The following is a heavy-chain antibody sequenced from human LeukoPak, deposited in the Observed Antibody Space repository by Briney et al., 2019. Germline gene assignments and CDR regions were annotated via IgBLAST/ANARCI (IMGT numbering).Heavy chain of an antibody. Sequence: SETLSLTCTVSGDSISSYYWSWIRQSPGKGLERIGYIYYSGSTDYNPSLKSRATISIDTSKTQFYLNLSSVTASDTAVYYCARTSYSGTYYWFDHWGQGTVVTVSS. V-gene: IGHV4-59*08. CDR2: IYYSGST. CDR1: GDSISSYY. D-gene: IGHD1-26*01. CDR3: ARTSYSGTYYWFDH. J-gene: IGHJ5*02.